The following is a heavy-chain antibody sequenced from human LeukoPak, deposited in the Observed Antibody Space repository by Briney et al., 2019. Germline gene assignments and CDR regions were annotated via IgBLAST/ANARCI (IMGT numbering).Heavy chain of an antibody. J-gene: IGHJ4*02. CDR2: ISSDGSST. D-gene: IGHD6-13*01. Sequence: PGGSLRLSCAASGFTFSSYWMHWVRQAPGKGLVWVSRISSDGSSTTYADSVKGRFTISRDNAKNSLYLQMNSLRAEDTAVYYCARDLPTAAGTLLDYWGQGTLVTVSS. CDR1: GFTFSSYW. CDR3: ARDLPTAAGTLLDY. V-gene: IGHV3-74*01.